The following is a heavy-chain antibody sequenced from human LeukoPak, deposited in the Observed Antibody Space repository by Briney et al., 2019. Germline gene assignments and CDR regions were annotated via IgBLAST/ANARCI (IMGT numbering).Heavy chain of an antibody. V-gene: IGHV3-9*01. CDR2: ISWNSGTL. Sequence: GGSLRLSCAASGFTFYDYAMHWVRQAPGKGLEWVSGISWNSGTLDHADSVKGRFTISRDNAKNSLYLQMNSLTVDDTALYYCAKGMWWSYREYVFDYWGQGTPVTVSS. CDR1: GFTFYDYA. CDR3: AKGMWWSYREYVFDY. D-gene: IGHD3-16*02. J-gene: IGHJ4*02.